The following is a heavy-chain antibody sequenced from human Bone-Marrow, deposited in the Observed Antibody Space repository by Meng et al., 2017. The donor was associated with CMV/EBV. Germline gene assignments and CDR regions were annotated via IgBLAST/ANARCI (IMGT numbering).Heavy chain of an antibody. V-gene: IGHV3-21*01. Sequence: GESLKISCAASGFTFSTYSVTWVRQAPGKGLEWVSSFSTTSSYIYYADSVKGRFTISRDDAKKSLYLQMNSLRAEDTAVYFCAITLRGYCSGGSCYEGSVDPWGQGTLVTVSS. CDR3: AITLRGYCSGGSCYEGSVDP. CDR2: FSTTSSYI. D-gene: IGHD2-15*01. CDR1: GFTFSTYS. J-gene: IGHJ5*02.